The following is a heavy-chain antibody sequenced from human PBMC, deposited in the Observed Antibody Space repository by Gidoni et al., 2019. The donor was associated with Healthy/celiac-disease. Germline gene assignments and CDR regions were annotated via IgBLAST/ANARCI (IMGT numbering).Heavy chain of an antibody. CDR3: ARERGSMVRGPNWFDP. V-gene: IGHV4-59*01. CDR1: GGSISSYY. CDR2: IYYSGST. D-gene: IGHD3-10*01. Sequence: QVQLQESGPGLVKPSETLSLTCTVSGGSISSYYWSWIRQPPGKGLEWIGYIYYSGSTNYNPSLKSRVTISVDTSKNQFSLKLSSVTAADTAVYYCARERGSMVRGPNWFDPWGQGTLVTVSS. J-gene: IGHJ5*02.